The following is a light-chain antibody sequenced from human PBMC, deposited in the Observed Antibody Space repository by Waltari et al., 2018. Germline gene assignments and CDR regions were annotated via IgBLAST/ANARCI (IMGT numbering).Light chain of an antibody. J-gene: IGKJ1*01. CDR2: KSS. V-gene: IGKV1-5*03. Sequence: DIQLTQSPSTLSASIGDRVTITCRASQHISAWLAWYQQKPGKAPKLLIYKSSSSGSGVSSRFTGSGSGTEFTLTISGLQPDDFATYYCHHYDGYSRTFGQGTRVEVK. CDR3: HHYDGYSRT. CDR1: QHISAW.